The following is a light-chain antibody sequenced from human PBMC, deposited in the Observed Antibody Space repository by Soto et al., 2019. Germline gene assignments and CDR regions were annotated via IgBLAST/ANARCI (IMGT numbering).Light chain of an antibody. CDR1: QSISSS. Sequence: EIVLTQSPGTLSLSPGERATLSCRASQSISSSFAWYQQKPGQAPRLLIFGASIRATGIPDKFSGSGSGTDFALTITRLEPEDFAVYSCQQYGSSPPTFGQGTKVEIK. CDR3: QQYGSSPPT. CDR2: GAS. J-gene: IGKJ1*01. V-gene: IGKV3-20*01.